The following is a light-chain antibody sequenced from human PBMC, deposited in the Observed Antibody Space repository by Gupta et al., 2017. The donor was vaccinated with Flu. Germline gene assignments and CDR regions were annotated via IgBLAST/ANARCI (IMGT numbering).Light chain of an antibody. CDR2: GAS. CDR1: QGVTSTY. V-gene: IGKV3-20*01. Sequence: LTQSPGSLSLSPRERATLSCRASQGVTSTYFAWYQQKPGQAPRLLIYGASRRATGIPDRFSGSGSGTDFTLTISRLEPEDFAVYYCQQYGGSLPYTFGQGTKLEIK. J-gene: IGKJ2*01. CDR3: QQYGGSLPYT.